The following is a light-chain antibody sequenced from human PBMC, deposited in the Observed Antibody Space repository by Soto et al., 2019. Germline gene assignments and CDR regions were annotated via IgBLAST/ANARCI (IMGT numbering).Light chain of an antibody. J-gene: IGLJ2*01. V-gene: IGLV2-14*03. Sequence: QSVLTQPASVSGSPGQSITISCTGTRSDIGVYNFVSWYQQHPGEVPKLILYDVNVRPSGVSNRFSGSKSGNTASLTISGLQAEDEADYYCTSWTTSTTMIFGGGTKVTVL. CDR2: DVN. CDR3: TSWTTSTTMI. CDR1: RSDIGVYNF.